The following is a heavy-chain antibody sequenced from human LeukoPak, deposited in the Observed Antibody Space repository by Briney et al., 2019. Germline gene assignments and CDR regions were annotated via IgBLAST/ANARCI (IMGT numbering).Heavy chain of an antibody. D-gene: IGHD3-10*01. V-gene: IGHV1-69*13. CDR2: IIPIFGTA. Sequence: SVKVSCKASGGTFSSYAISWVRQAPGQGLEWMGGIIPIFGTANYAQKFQGRVTITADESTSTAYMELSSLRSEDTAVYYCARVSYITMVRGVHLDVWGQGTTVTVSS. CDR1: GGTFSSYA. J-gene: IGHJ6*02. CDR3: ARVSYITMVRGVHLDV.